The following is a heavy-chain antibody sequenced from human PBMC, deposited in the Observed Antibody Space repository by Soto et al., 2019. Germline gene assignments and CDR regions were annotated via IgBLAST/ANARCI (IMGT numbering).Heavy chain of an antibody. CDR2: INHSGST. Sequence: SETLSLTCAVYGGSFSGYYWSWIRQPPGKGLEWIGEINHSGSTNYNPSLKSRVTISVDTSKNQFSLKLSPVTAADTAVYYCARIGSAAGTDNYYYYYGMDVWGQGTTVTVSS. J-gene: IGHJ6*02. CDR3: ARIGSAAGTDNYYYYYGMDV. D-gene: IGHD6-13*01. V-gene: IGHV4-34*01. CDR1: GGSFSGYY.